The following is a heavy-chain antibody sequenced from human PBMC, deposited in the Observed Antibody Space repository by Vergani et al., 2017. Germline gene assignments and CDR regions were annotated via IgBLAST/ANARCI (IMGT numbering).Heavy chain of an antibody. CDR2: ISSSSSYI. Sequence: EVQLVESGGGLVKPGGSLRLSCAASGFTFSSYSMNWVRQAPGKGLEWVSSISSSSSYIYYADSVKGRFTISRDNAKNSLYLQMNSLRAEDTAVYYCARDLSDYYDSSGYPFDYWGQGTLVTVSS. CDR1: GFTFSSYS. D-gene: IGHD3-22*01. CDR3: ARDLSDYYDSSGYPFDY. J-gene: IGHJ4*02. V-gene: IGHV3-21*01.